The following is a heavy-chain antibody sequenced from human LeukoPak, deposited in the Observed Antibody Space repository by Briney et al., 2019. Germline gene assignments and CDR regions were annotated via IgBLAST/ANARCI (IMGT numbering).Heavy chain of an antibody. D-gene: IGHD6-19*01. V-gene: IGHV1-58*01. CDR2: IVVGSGNT. Sequence: SVKVSCKASGSTFTSSAVQWVRQARGQRPEWIGWIVVGSGNTNYAQKFQERVTITRDMSTSTAYMELSSLRSEDTAVYYCAADISLLSSGWYYFDYWGQGTLVTVSS. J-gene: IGHJ4*02. CDR1: GSTFTSSA. CDR3: AADISLLSSGWYYFDY.